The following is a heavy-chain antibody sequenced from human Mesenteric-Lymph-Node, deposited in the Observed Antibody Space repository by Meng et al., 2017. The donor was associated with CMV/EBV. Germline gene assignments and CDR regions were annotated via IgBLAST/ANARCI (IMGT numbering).Heavy chain of an antibody. J-gene: IGHJ6*02. CDR3: ARDRRDDFWSGYYMETYYDYGMDV. V-gene: IGHV3-21*06. Sequence: GESLKISCATSGFTFSSHSMRWVRQAPGKGLEWVASISSSSGYRFYADSVKGRFTISRDTAKNSVYLEMSSLRAEDTAVYYCARDRRDDFWSGYYMETYYDYGMDVWGQGTPVTVSS. CDR2: ISSSSGYR. D-gene: IGHD3-3*01. CDR1: GFTFSSHS.